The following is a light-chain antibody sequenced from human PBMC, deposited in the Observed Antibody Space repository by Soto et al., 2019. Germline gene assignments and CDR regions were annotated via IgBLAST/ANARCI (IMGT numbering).Light chain of an antibody. CDR1: RIVSSN. Sequence: VWTNCTGTLSASPWGRAPLSCRASRIVSSNLAWYRQKAGQAPRILXXGEXTRATGIPARFSGSGSGREFTLNLISRLTEDFSGYYCQQYNNAFTRTFGGGTMLDI. CDR2: GEX. CDR3: QQYNNAFTRT. V-gene: IGKV3-15*01. J-gene: IGKJ4*01.